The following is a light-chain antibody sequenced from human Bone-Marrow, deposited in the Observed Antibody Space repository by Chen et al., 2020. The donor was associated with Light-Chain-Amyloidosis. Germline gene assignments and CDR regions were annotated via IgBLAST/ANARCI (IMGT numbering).Light chain of an antibody. J-gene: IGLJ2*01. V-gene: IGLV1-44*01. CDR1: RSSIGTNT. CDR3: AAWDDGLNGVL. CDR2: FNS. Sequence: QSVLTQPPSASGTPGQRVTISCSGSRSSIGTNTVNWYPQFPGTAPKLLIYFNSQRPSGVPDRFSGSKSGTSASLAISGLQSDDEADYFCAAWDDGLNGVLFGGGTKLTVL.